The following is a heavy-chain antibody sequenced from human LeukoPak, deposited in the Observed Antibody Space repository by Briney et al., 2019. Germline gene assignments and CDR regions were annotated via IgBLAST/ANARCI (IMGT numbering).Heavy chain of an antibody. J-gene: IGHJ4*02. D-gene: IGHD6-25*01. Sequence: GGSLRLSCAASGFTFSTYTMNWVRQAPGEGVEWVSCISSRSCYIYYVHSVKGRFIISRNNDKHSLYQQMNSLRAEDTAIYYCARKTAADEVYFDYWGQGTLVTASS. V-gene: IGHV3-21*01. CDR3: ARKTAADEVYFDY. CDR2: ISSRSCYI. CDR1: GFTFSTYT.